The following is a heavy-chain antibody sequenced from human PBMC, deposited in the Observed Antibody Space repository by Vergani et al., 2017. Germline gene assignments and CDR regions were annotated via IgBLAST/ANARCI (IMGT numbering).Heavy chain of an antibody. V-gene: IGHV3-73*01. J-gene: IGHJ4*02. D-gene: IGHD6-13*01. CDR2: IRSKANSYAT. CDR1: RFTFSRSA. CDR3: TSHSSSWGNVRGY. Sequence: EVQLVESGGGLVQPGGSLKLSCPSSRFTFSRSALHWVRPASGKGLEWVGRIRSKANSYATAYAASVKGRFTISRDDSKNTAYLQMNSLTTEDTAVYYCTSHSSSWGNVRGYWGQGTLVTVSS.